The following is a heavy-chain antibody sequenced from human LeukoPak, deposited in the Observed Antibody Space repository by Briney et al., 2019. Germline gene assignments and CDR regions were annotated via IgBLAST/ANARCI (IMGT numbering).Heavy chain of an antibody. CDR1: GGSISSYY. V-gene: IGHV4-59*01. Sequence: SETLSLTCTVSGGSISSYYWSWIRQPPGKGLEWIGYIYYSGNTNCNPSLKSQVTISVDTSENQFSLQLSSVTAPDTAVYYCARVGSYAFDIWGQGTMVTVSS. J-gene: IGHJ3*02. CDR2: IYYSGNT. CDR3: ARVGSYAFDI.